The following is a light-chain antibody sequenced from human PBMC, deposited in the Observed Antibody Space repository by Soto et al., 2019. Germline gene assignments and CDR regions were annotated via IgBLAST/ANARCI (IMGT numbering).Light chain of an antibody. J-gene: IGLJ3*02. V-gene: IGLV2-14*01. CDR1: SSDIDGYNY. CDR2: EVS. Sequence: QSVLTQPASVSGSPGQSITISCTGTSSDIDGYNYVSWYQQHPGKAPKVIIYEVSNRSSGVSNRFSGSKSGNTASLTISGLQAEDEADYYCSSYTRSSTWVFGGGTQLTVL. CDR3: SSYTRSSTWV.